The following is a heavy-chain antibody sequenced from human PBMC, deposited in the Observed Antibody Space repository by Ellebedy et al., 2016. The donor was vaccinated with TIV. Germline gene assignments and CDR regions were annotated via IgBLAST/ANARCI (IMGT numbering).Heavy chain of an antibody. J-gene: IGHJ3*02. CDR2: IKQDGSEK. CDR3: ATDGSYGDYLSPTHAFVI. D-gene: IGHD4-17*01. V-gene: IGHV3-7*01. Sequence: GGSLRLSCGASGFSFRSYWMTWVRQAPGKGLEWVANIKQDGSEKYYVDSVKGRFTISRDNAKNSLYLHLNSLIAEDTAMYYCATDGSYGDYLSPTHAFVIWGQGTMVTVSS. CDR1: GFSFRSYW.